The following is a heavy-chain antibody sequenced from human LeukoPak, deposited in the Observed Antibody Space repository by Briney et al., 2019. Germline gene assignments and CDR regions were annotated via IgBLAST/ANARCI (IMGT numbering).Heavy chain of an antibody. D-gene: IGHD4-17*01. Sequence: GSLRLSCAASELTVSSNCMTWVRQPPGKGLEWIGEINYSGSTNYTPSLKTRVTISIDTSKNQFSLKLTSVTAADTAVYYCARWTTVTRAFDYWGQGTLVSVSS. J-gene: IGHJ4*02. V-gene: IGHV4-34*01. CDR2: INYSGST. CDR1: ELTVSSNC. CDR3: ARWTTVTRAFDY.